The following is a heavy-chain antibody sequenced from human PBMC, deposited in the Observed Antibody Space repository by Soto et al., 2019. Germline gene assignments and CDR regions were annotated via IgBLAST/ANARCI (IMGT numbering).Heavy chain of an antibody. D-gene: IGHD3-10*01. CDR2: IYSGGYT. V-gene: IGHV3-53*01. CDR3: AAVRGGGGY. CDR1: GFTVSNNY. J-gene: IGHJ4*02. Sequence: EVQLVESGGGLIQPGGSLRLSCAVSGFTVSNNYMSWVRQAPGKGLEGVSVIYSGGYTAYGDSVKGRFTISRDNSKNTLYLKRNTVSAADAAVFYWAAVRGGGGYWGQGTLVTVSS.